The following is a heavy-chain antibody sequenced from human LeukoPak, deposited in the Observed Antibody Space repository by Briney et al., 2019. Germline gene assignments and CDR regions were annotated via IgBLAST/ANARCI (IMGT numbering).Heavy chain of an antibody. V-gene: IGHV4-4*07. CDR3: ASNTKYCSSTSCRRAHYYYYMDV. CDR1: GGSISSYY. J-gene: IGHJ6*03. D-gene: IGHD2-2*01. CDR2: IYTSGST. Sequence: SETLSLTCTVSGGSISSYYWSWLRQPAGKGLEWIGRIYTSGSTNYNPSLKSRVTMSVDTSKNQFSLKLSSVTAADTAVYYCASNTKYCSSTSCRRAHYYYYMDVWGKGTTVTVSS.